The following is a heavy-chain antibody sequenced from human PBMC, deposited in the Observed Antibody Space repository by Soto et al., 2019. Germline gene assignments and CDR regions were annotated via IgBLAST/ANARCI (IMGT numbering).Heavy chain of an antibody. CDR2: INHSGST. CDR3: ARGVAHVYYYYYYGMDV. V-gene: IGHV4-34*01. J-gene: IGHJ6*02. D-gene: IGHD5-12*01. CDR1: GGSFSGYY. Sequence: SSETLSLTCAVYGGSFSGYYWSWIRQPPGKGLEWIGEINHSGSTNYNPSLKSRVTISVDTSKNQFSLKLSSVTAADTAVYYCARGVAHVYYYYYYGMDVWGQGTTVTVSS.